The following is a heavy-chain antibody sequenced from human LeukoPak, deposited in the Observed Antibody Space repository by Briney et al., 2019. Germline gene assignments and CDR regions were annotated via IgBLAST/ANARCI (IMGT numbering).Heavy chain of an antibody. Sequence: VASVKVSCKASGNTFTSYAITWVRQAPGQGLEWMGWISAYNGNTNYAQKLQGRVTMTTDTSTSTAYMELRSLRSDDTAVYYCARVPNYYGSGSLYYYYYMDVWGKGTTVTISS. CDR2: ISAYNGNT. D-gene: IGHD3-10*01. CDR3: ARVPNYYGSGSLYYYYYMDV. V-gene: IGHV1-18*01. CDR1: GNTFTSYA. J-gene: IGHJ6*03.